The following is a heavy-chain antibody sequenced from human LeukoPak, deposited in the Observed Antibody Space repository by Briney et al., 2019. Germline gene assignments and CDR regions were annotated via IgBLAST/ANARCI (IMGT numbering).Heavy chain of an antibody. CDR3: ARGGRDYSVGIQLWPAVGLWYFDL. CDR2: ISYDGSNK. Sequence: GRSLRLSCAASGFTFSSYAMHWVRQAPGKGLEWVAVISYDGSNKYYADSVKGRFTISRDNSKNTLYLQMNSLRAEDTAVYYCARGGRDYSVGIQLWPAVGLWYFDLWGRGTLVTVSS. CDR1: GFTFSSYA. D-gene: IGHD5-18*01. J-gene: IGHJ2*01. V-gene: IGHV3-30-3*01.